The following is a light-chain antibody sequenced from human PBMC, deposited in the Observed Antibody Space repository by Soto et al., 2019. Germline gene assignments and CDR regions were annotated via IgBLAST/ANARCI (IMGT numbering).Light chain of an antibody. CDR1: QSISTW. V-gene: IGKV1-5*01. CDR3: QQYHRYST. Sequence: DIQMTQSPSTLSASVGDRVTITCRASQSISTWLAWYQQKPGKAPKLLIYAASTLQSGVPSRFSGSGSGTEFTLTISSLESDDFATYYCQQYHRYSTFGQGTKVDIK. CDR2: AAS. J-gene: IGKJ1*01.